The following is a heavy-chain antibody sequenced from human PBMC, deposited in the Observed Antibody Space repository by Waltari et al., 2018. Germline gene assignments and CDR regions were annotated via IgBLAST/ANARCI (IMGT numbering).Heavy chain of an antibody. J-gene: IGHJ6*02. Sequence: QVQLVQSGAEVKKPGASVKVSCKASGYTFTSYDINWVRQATGQGLEWMGWVNPNSGNTGYAQKFQGRVTMTRNTSISTAYMELSSLRSEDTAVYYCARGRITIFGVVISYYYGMDVWGQGTTVTVSS. V-gene: IGHV1-8*01. CDR1: GYTFTSYD. CDR3: ARGRITIFGVVISYYYGMDV. D-gene: IGHD3-3*01. CDR2: VNPNSGNT.